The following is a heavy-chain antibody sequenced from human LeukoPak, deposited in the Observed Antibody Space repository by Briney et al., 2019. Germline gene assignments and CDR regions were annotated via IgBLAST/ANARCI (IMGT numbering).Heavy chain of an antibody. D-gene: IGHD3-9*01. CDR1: GYSFTSYW. J-gene: IGHJ4*02. CDR2: IYPGDSDT. CDR3: ARQGRYFDWSVLYYFDY. Sequence: PGESLKISCKGSGYSFTSYWIGWVRQMPGKGLEWMGIIYPGDSDTRYSPSFQGQVTISADKSISTAYLQWSSLKASDTAMYYCARQGRYFDWSVLYYFDYWGQGTLVTVSS. V-gene: IGHV5-51*01.